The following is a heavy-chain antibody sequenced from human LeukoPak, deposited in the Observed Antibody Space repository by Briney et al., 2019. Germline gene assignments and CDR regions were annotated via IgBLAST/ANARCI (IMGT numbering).Heavy chain of an antibody. Sequence: GGSLRLSCAASGFTFGDYAMTWVRQTPGKGLEWVSAISGSGGSTYYADSVKGRFTISRDNSKNTLYLQMNSLRAEDTAVYYCAKGRNYYYYYGMDVWGQGTTVTVSS. CDR3: AKGRNYYYYYGMDV. CDR2: ISGSGGST. J-gene: IGHJ6*02. V-gene: IGHV3-23*01. CDR1: GFTFGDYA.